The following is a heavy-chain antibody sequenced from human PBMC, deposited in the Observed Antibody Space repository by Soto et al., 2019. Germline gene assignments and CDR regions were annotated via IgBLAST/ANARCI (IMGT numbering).Heavy chain of an antibody. CDR3: ARREQLAVFDY. V-gene: IGHV5-51*01. CDR1: GYSFYTYW. Sequence: EVQLVQSGAEVKKPGESLKISCRTSGYSFYTYWIGWVRQMPGEGLEWMGMINPRDYTVKYNPSFKGQVTISADDSINTAYLQWSSLDTSDTAIYYCARREQLAVFDYWGQGTLVTISS. J-gene: IGHJ4*02. CDR2: INPRDYTV. D-gene: IGHD1-1*01.